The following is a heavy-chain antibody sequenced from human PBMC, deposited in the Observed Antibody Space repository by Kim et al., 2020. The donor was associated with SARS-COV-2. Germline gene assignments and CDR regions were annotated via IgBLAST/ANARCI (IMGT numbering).Heavy chain of an antibody. CDR1: GGSISSYY. D-gene: IGHD6-19*01. J-gene: IGHJ4*02. CDR3: AGAGGSSGWYGSPYYFDY. Sequence: SETLSLTCTVSGGSISSYYWSWIRQPPGKGLEWIGYIYYSGSTNYNPSLKSRVTISVDTSKNQFSLKLSSVTAADTAVYYCAGAGGSSGWYGSPYYFDYWGQGTLVTVSS. V-gene: IGHV4-59*01. CDR2: IYYSGST.